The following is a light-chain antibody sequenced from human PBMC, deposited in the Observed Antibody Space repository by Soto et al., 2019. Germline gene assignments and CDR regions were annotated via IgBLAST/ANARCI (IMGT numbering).Light chain of an antibody. J-gene: IGKJ5*01. CDR2: DTS. V-gene: IGKV3-11*01. CDR1: QTVINY. Sequence: EVVLTQSPATLSLSPGERATLSCRASQTVINYLAWYQQKPGQAPRLLIYDTSNRATGVPARFSGSGSGTEFTLTISSLEAEDFAVYYCQQRYNWPPITFAQGTRLENK. CDR3: QQRYNWPPIT.